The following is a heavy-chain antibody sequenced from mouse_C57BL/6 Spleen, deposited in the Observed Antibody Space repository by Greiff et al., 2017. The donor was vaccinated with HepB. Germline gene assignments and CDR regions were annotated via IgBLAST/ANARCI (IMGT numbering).Heavy chain of an antibody. J-gene: IGHJ4*01. Sequence: DVMLVESGGGLVKPGGSLKLSCAASGFTFSDYGMHWVRQAPEKGLEWVAYISSGSSTIYYADTVKGRFTISRDNAKNTLFLQMTSLRSEDTAMYYCSTFPYYYGSSYDYAMDYWGQGTSVTVSS. V-gene: IGHV5-17*01. CDR3: STFPYYYGSSYDYAMDY. CDR1: GFTFSDYG. D-gene: IGHD1-1*01. CDR2: ISSGSSTI.